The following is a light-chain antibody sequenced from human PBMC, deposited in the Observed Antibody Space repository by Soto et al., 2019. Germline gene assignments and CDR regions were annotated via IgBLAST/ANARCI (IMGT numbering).Light chain of an antibody. CDR3: QQYQIDWT. V-gene: IGKV1-5*01. Sequence: DIQMTQSPSTLSASVGDRVTITCRASQSISSWLAWYQQKPGKAPKRLIYAASSLQSGVPSRFSGSGSGTEFTLTISSLQPDDFATYYCQQYQIDWTFGQGTKVDIK. CDR2: AAS. CDR1: QSISSW. J-gene: IGKJ1*01.